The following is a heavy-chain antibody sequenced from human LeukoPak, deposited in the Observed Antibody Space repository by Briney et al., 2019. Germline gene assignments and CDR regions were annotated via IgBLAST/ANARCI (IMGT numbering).Heavy chain of an antibody. CDR2: TYYRSKWYN. CDR3: ARGGDRTFSY. V-gene: IGHV6-1*01. J-gene: IGHJ1*01. CDR1: GDSVSSSTSA. D-gene: IGHD2/OR15-2a*01. Sequence: SQTLSLTCAISGDSVSSSTSAWSWIRQSPSRGLEWLGRTYYRSKWYNDYAVSVKSRITINADTSKNQFSLQLNSVTPEDTAVYYCARGGDRTFSYWGQGTLVTVSS.